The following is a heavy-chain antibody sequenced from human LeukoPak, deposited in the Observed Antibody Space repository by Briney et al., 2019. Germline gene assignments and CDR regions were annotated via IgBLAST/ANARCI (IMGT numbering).Heavy chain of an antibody. J-gene: IGHJ4*02. CDR1: GLTFSSYA. CDR3: ARDEDLYSTTWYLFDY. D-gene: IGHD6-13*01. Sequence: GGSLRLSCAASGLTFSSYAMSWVRQAPGKGLEWVSGITSSGASSYYADSVRGRFTISRDNSKNTLYLQLNSLRADDTAVYFCARDEDLYSTTWYLFDYWGQGTLVTVSS. V-gene: IGHV3-23*01. CDR2: ITSSGASS.